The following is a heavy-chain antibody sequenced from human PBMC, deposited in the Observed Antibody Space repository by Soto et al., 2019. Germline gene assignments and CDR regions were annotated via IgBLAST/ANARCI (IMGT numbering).Heavy chain of an antibody. Sequence: PGGSLRLSCSASGFTFSSYGMHWVRQAPGKGLEWVAVIWYDGSNKYYADSVKGRFTISRDNSKNTLYLQMNSLRAEDTAVYYCARVRDCISTSCPSDYWGQGTLVTVSS. J-gene: IGHJ4*02. D-gene: IGHD2-2*01. CDR1: GFTFSSYG. CDR3: ARVRDCISTSCPSDY. V-gene: IGHV3-33*01. CDR2: IWYDGSNK.